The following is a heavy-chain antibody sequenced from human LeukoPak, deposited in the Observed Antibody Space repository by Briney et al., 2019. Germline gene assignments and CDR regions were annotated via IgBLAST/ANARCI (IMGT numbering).Heavy chain of an antibody. CDR3: ARVGGYYDAFDI. D-gene: IGHD3-10*01. Sequence: SETLSLTCTVSGGSISSYYWSWIRQPPGKGLEWIGYIYYSGSTNYNPSLKSRVTISVDTSKNQFSLKLSSVTAADMAVYYCARVGGYYDAFDIWGQGTMVTVSS. V-gene: IGHV4-59*01. CDR1: GGSISSYY. CDR2: IYYSGST. J-gene: IGHJ3*02.